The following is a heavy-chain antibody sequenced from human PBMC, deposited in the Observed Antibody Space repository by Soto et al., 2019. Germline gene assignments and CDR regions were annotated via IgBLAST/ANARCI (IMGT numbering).Heavy chain of an antibody. Sequence: SETLSLTCTVSGGSISSYYWSWIRQPPGKGLEWIGYIYYSGSTNYNPSLKSRVTISVDTSKNQFSLKLSSVTAADTAVYYCARSGGSGSYYTQPYDYWGQGTLVTVSS. V-gene: IGHV4-59*08. CDR2: IYYSGST. D-gene: IGHD3-10*01. CDR3: ARSGGSGSYYTQPYDY. J-gene: IGHJ4*02. CDR1: GGSISSYY.